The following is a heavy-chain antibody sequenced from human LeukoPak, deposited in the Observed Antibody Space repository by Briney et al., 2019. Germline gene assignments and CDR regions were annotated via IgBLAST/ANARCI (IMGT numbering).Heavy chain of an antibody. CDR2: INHSGST. Sequence: NTSETLSLTCAVYGGSFSGYYWSWIRQPPGKGLEWIGEINHSGSTNYNPSLKSRVTISVDTSKNQFSLKLSSVTAADTAVYYCARASHGWYFDLWGRGTLVTVSS. V-gene: IGHV4-34*01. CDR1: GGSFSGYY. CDR3: ARASHGWYFDL. D-gene: IGHD6-6*01. J-gene: IGHJ2*01.